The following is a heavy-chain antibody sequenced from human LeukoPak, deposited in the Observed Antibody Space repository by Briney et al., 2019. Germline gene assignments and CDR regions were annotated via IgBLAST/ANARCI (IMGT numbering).Heavy chain of an antibody. CDR3: ARNSGSYSNAFDI. Sequence: GGSLRLSCAASGFTFSSYSMNWVRQAPGKGLEWVSSISSSSSYIYYADSVKGRFTISRDNAKNSLYLQRNSLRAEDTAVYYCARNSGSYSNAFDIWGQGTMVTVSS. J-gene: IGHJ3*02. V-gene: IGHV3-21*01. CDR1: GFTFSSYS. CDR2: ISSSSSYI. D-gene: IGHD1-26*01.